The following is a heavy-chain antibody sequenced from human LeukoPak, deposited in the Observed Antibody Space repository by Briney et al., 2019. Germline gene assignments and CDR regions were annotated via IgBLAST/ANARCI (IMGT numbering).Heavy chain of an antibody. CDR3: AKGPRIPAYSSGWYEVGYYFDY. D-gene: IGHD6-19*01. V-gene: IGHV3-23*01. CDR2: ISGSGGST. Sequence: GGSLRLSCAASGFTFDDYAMHWVRQAPGKGLEWVSAISGSGGSTYYADSVKGRFTISRDNSKNTLYLQMNSLRAEDTAVYYCAKGPRIPAYSSGWYEVGYYFDYWGQGTLVTVSS. CDR1: GFTFDDYA. J-gene: IGHJ4*02.